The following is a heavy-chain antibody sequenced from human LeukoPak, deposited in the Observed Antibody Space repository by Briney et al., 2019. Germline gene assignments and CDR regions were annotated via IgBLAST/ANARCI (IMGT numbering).Heavy chain of an antibody. CDR1: GGSFSGYY. J-gene: IGHJ4*02. CDR2: INHSGST. D-gene: IGHD6-19*01. Sequence: PSETLSLTCAVYGGSFSGYYWSWIRQPPGKGLEWIGEINHSGSTNYNPSLKSRVTISVDTSKNQFSLKLSSVTAADTAVYYCASGDNSGWFASDYWGQGLLVTVSS. V-gene: IGHV4-34*01. CDR3: ASGDNSGWFASDY.